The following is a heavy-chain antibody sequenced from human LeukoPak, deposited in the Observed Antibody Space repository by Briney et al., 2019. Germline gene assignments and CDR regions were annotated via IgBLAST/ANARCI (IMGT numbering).Heavy chain of an antibody. D-gene: IGHD2-15*01. CDR3: ARDAVVAATPMRWFAP. CDR1: GYTFTSYG. V-gene: IGHV1-18*01. Sequence: GASVKVSCKASGYTFTSYGISWVRQAPGQGLEWMGWISADNGNTNYAQKLQGRVTMTTDTSTSTAYMELRSLRSDDTAVYYCARDAVVAATPMRWFAPWGQGTLVTVSS. CDR2: ISADNGNT. J-gene: IGHJ5*02.